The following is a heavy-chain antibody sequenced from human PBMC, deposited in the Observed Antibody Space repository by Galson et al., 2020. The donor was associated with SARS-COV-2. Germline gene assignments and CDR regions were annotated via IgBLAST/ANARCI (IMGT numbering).Heavy chain of an antibody. V-gene: IGHV3-13*01. CDR2: IGTAGDT. CDR1: GFTFSSYD. J-gene: IGHJ6*02. Sequence: GGSLRLSCAASGFTFSSYDMHWVRQATGKGLEWVSAIGTAGDTYYPGSVKGRFTISRENAKNSLYLQMNSLRAGDTAVYYCARAAYSSSWYYYYGMAVWGQGTTVTVSS. D-gene: IGHD6-13*01. CDR3: ARAAYSSSWYYYYGMAV.